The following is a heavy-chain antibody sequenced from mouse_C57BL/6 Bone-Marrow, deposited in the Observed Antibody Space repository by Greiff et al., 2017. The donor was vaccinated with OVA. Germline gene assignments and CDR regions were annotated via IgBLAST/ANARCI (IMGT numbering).Heavy chain of an antibody. Sequence: DVMLVESGGGLVKPGGSLKLSCAASGFTFSSYAMSWVRQTPEKRLEWVATISDGGSYTYYPDNVKGRFTISRDNAKNNLYLQMSHLKSEDTAMYYCARDRRGRFAYWGQGTLVTVSA. CDR1: GFTFSSYA. J-gene: IGHJ3*01. V-gene: IGHV5-4*01. CDR3: ARDRRGRFAY. CDR2: ISDGGSYT.